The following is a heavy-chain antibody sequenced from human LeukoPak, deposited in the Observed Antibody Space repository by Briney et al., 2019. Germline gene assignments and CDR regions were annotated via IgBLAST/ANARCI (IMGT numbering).Heavy chain of an antibody. V-gene: IGHV3-23*01. Sequence: GGSLRLSCAASGFTFSSYWMHWVRQAPGKGLEWVSAISGSSGSIYYADSVKGRFTISRDNSKSTLYLQMNSLRAEDTAVYYCAGNGYTSSPGYVWGKGTRSPSPQ. J-gene: IGHJ6*04. CDR3: AGNGYTSSPGYV. D-gene: IGHD6-13*01. CDR2: ISGSSGSI. CDR1: GFTFSSYW.